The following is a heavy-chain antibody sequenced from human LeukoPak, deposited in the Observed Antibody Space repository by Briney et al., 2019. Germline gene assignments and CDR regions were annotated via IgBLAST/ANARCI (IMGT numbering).Heavy chain of an antibody. CDR1: GGSISSYC. Sequence: SETLSLTCTVSGGSISSYCWSWIRQPPGKGLEWIGYIYTSGSTNYNPSLKSRVTISVDTSKNQFSLKLSSVTAADTAVYYCARHDSSSSRGYYYYYMDVWGKGTTVTVSS. V-gene: IGHV4-4*09. CDR3: ARHDSSSSRGYYYYYMDV. D-gene: IGHD6-6*01. CDR2: IYTSGST. J-gene: IGHJ6*03.